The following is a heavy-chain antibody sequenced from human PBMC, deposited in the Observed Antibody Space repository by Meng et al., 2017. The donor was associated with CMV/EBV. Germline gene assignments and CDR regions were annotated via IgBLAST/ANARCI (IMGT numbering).Heavy chain of an antibody. CDR2: ISWNIGSI. J-gene: IGHJ3*02. CDR1: GFTFDDYA. Sequence: SLKISCAASGFTFDDYAMHFVRQAPGKGLEWVSRISWNIGSICYADSVKGRFTISRDNAKNSLYLQMNSLRAEDTALYYCAKVRGCSSTSCYMRDGAFDIWGQGTMVTVSS. D-gene: IGHD2-2*02. CDR3: AKVRGCSSTSCYMRDGAFDI. V-gene: IGHV3-9*01.